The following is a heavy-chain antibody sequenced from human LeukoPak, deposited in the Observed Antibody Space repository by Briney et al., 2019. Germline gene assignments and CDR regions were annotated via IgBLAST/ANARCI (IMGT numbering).Heavy chain of an antibody. CDR2: INANRSTT. V-gene: IGHV3-69-1*02. D-gene: IGHD6-19*01. CDR1: GFTFSDYY. CDR3: AEPMSGGLALTADWFDL. J-gene: IGHJ5*01. Sequence: GGSLRLACAASGFTFSDYYMTWIRQAPGKGLEWVSTINANRSTTSYAASVRGRFTISRDNSKNTLYLQVNSLRADDTAVYYCAEPMSGGLALTADWFDLGGEGPLVGVSS.